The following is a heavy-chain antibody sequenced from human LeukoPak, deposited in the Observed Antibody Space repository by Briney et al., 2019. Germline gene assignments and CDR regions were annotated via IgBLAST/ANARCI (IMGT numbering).Heavy chain of an antibody. CDR1: GFTFSDYY. J-gene: IGHJ6*02. D-gene: IGHD2-2*01. CDR3: ARDMYCSSTSCPSGLGLSYYYCGMDV. Sequence: GGSLRLSCAASGFTFSDYYMSWIRQAPGKGLEWVSYISSSGSTIYYADSVKGRFTISRDNAKNSLYLQMNSLRAEDTAVYYCARDMYCSSTSCPSGLGLSYYYCGMDVWGQGTTVTVSS. V-gene: IGHV3-11*01. CDR2: ISSSGSTI.